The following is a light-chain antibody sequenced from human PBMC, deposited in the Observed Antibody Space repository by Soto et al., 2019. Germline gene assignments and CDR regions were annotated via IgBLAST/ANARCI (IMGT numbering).Light chain of an antibody. V-gene: IGKV1-9*01. Sequence: DIQMTQSPSTLSASLGDRVTITCGASRDIGTYLAWYQQKPGKAPKLLISAASTLQSGVPSRFSGSGFGTEFTLTLSSLQPEDVATYSCQQRDSYPWTFGQGTKVDIK. CDR3: QQRDSYPWT. CDR2: AAS. CDR1: RDIGTY. J-gene: IGKJ1*01.